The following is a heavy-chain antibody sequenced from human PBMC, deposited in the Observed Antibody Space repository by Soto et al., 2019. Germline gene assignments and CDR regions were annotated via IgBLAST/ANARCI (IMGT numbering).Heavy chain of an antibody. Sequence: SGPTLVNPTQTLTLTCTFSGFSLSTSGMCVNWIRQPPGKALEWLARIDWDDEKYFLTSLKTRLTMSKDTPRNQVVLTMTNMDPVDTATYYCARGTVDYYYYYMDVWGTGTTVTVSS. CDR3: ARGTVDYYYYYMDV. D-gene: IGHD1-1*01. CDR2: IDWDDEK. V-gene: IGHV2-70*11. J-gene: IGHJ6*03. CDR1: GFSLSTSGMC.